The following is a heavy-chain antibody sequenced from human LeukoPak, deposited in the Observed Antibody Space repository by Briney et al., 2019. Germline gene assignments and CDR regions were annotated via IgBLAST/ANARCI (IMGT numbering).Heavy chain of an antibody. CDR2: ISGSGGST. CDR1: GFTFSSYA. CDR3: AKGNNRAKWLVGYYYYGMDV. Sequence: QTGGSLRLSCAASGFTFSSYAMSWVRQAPGKGLEWVSAISGSGGSTYYADSVKGRFTISRDNSKNTLYLQMNSLRAEDTAVYYCAKGNNRAKWLVGYYYYGMDVWGQGTTVTVSS. V-gene: IGHV3-23*01. D-gene: IGHD6-19*01. J-gene: IGHJ6*02.